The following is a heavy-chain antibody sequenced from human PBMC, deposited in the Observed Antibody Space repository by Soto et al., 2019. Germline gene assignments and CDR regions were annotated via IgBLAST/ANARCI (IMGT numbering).Heavy chain of an antibody. V-gene: IGHV1-69*01. CDR1: GGTFSSYA. CDR2: IIPIFGTA. CDR3: ARGMVGAMYDDYYGMDV. D-gene: IGHD1-26*01. Sequence: QVQLVQSGAEVKKPGSSVKVSCKASGGTFSSYAISWVRQAPGQGLEWMGGIIPIFGTANYAQKFQGRVTITADESTSTACMELSSLRSEDTDVYYFARGMVGAMYDDYYGMDVCGQGTTVTVSS. J-gene: IGHJ6*02.